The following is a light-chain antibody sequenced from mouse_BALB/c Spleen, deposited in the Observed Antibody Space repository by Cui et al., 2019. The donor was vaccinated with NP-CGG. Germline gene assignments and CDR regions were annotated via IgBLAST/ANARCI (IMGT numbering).Light chain of an antibody. CDR2: GTN. V-gene: IGLV1*01. Sequence: QAVVTQESALTNSPGETVTLTCRSSNGAVTTSNYANWVQEKPDHLFTGLIGGTNNRAPGVPARFSGSLIGDKAALTITGAQTEDETIYFCALWYSNHWVFGGGTKLTVL. J-gene: IGLJ1*01. CDR3: ALWYSNHWV. CDR1: NGAVTTSNY.